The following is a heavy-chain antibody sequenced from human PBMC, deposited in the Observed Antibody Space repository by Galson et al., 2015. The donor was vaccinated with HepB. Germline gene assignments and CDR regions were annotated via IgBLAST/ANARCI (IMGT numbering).Heavy chain of an antibody. J-gene: IGHJ5*02. V-gene: IGHV3-11*01. Sequence: SLRLSCAASGFTFSSYAMSWIRQAPGKGLEWVSYISSSGSTIYYADSVKGRFTISRDNAKNSLYLQMNSLRAEDTAVYYCARGRFLYWFDPWGQGTLVTVSS. CDR1: GFTFSSYA. D-gene: IGHD3-3*01. CDR2: ISSSGSTI. CDR3: ARGRFLYWFDP.